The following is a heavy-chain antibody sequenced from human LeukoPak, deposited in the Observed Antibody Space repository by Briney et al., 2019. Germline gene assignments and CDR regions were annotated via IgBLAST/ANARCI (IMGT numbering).Heavy chain of an antibody. CDR2: ISSSSSAI. CDR1: GFTFSTDS. Sequence: GGSLRLSCAASGFTFSTDSMNWVRQAPGKGLEWVSYISSSSSAIYYAESVKGRFTISRDNANNSMYLQMHSLRAEDTAVYYCARAFYYYDSSPWGQGTLVTVSS. V-gene: IGHV3-48*04. D-gene: IGHD3-22*01. CDR3: ARAFYYYDSSP. J-gene: IGHJ5*02.